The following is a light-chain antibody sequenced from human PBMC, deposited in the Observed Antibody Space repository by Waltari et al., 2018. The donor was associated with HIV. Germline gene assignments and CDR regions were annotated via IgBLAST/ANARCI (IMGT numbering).Light chain of an antibody. CDR2: GAS. J-gene: IGKJ1*01. CDR1: RSVGSS. CDR3: QQYNTWPLT. Sequence: VMKQSPATQSEPPRKTANLSCRASRSVGSSLAWYHQKPGRGPRLLIYGASSRASDVPPTFSGSGAGTDFSLSISSLRSDDLGIYYCQQYNTWPLTFGRGTTVEIK. V-gene: IGKV3-15*01.